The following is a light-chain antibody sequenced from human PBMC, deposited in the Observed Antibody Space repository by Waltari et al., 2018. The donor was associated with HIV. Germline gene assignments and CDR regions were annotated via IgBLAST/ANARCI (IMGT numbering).Light chain of an antibody. Sequence: SYDLTQPPSVSVSPGQTARISCSGAALSKDYTFWHQQKPGQAPLLLIYKDTERASGIPERFSGSTSGRIVTLTIYDVEPDDEADYYCQSAGGGGTYRFGGGTKLTVL. V-gene: IGLV3-25*03. CDR2: KDT. CDR1: ALSKDY. J-gene: IGLJ2*01. CDR3: QSAGGGGTYR.